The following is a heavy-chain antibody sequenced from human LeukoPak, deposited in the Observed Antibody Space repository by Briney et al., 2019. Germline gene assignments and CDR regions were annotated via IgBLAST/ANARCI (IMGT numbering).Heavy chain of an antibody. Sequence: GGSLRLSCAASGFTFSSYAMSWVRQTPVKGLEWVSGMSGSGTSTYYADSVKGRFSISRDNSKNTLSLQMNSLRAEDTALYYCVKGGQRYDFWRFDYWGQGTVVTVSS. CDR3: VKGGQRYDFWRFDY. D-gene: IGHD3-3*01. V-gene: IGHV3-23*01. J-gene: IGHJ4*02. CDR1: GFTFSSYA. CDR2: MSGSGTST.